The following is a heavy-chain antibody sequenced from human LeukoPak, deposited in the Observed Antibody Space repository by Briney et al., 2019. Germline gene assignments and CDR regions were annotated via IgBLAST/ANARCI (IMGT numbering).Heavy chain of an antibody. J-gene: IGHJ4*02. V-gene: IGHV3-30*02. D-gene: IGHD4-17*01. CDR1: GFIFNTYG. CDR3: ARGDYEELIDY. Sequence: GGSLRLSCAASGFIFNTYGMHWVRQAPGKGLEWVAFIRYHGSERNYADSVEGRFTISRDNSKNTLSLQMNSLRAEDTAVYYCARGDYEELIDYWGQGTLVTVSS. CDR2: IRYHGSER.